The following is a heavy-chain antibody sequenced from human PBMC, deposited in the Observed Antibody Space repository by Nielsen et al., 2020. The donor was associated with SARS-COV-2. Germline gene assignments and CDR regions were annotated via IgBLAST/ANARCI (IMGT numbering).Heavy chain of an antibody. CDR3: ARHNTIFGVVGLDY. CDR2: IYTSGST. D-gene: IGHD3-3*01. Sequence: SETLSLTCTVSGGSISSGSYYWSWIRQPAGKGLEWIGRIYTSGSTNYNPSLKSRVTISVDTSKNQFSLKLSSVTAADTAVYYCARHNTIFGVVGLDYWGQGTLVTVSS. V-gene: IGHV4-61*02. J-gene: IGHJ4*02. CDR1: GGSISSGSYY.